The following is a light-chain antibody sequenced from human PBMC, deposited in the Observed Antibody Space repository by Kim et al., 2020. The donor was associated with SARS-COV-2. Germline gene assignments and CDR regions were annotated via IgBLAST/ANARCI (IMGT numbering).Light chain of an antibody. V-gene: IGKV1-5*03. J-gene: IGKJ2*01. CDR1: QTIGTW. CDR2: LAS. CDR3: QHYIRFPYT. Sequence: YESVGDRVTITCRASQTIGTWLAWYQQKPGKAPKLLLYLASTLESGVPSRFSGSGSGTEFTLTIDSLQPDDFATYYCQHYIRFPYTFGQGTKLEI.